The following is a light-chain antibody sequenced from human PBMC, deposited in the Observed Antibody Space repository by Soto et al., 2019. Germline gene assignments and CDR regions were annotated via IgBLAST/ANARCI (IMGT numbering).Light chain of an antibody. Sequence: QSALTQPASVSGSPGQSITISCTGTSSDIGAYNFVSWFQQLPGKAPKLMISDVSNRPSGVSNRFSGSKSGNTASLTISGTQAEEEADYYCSSYTTSSRLVFGGGTKVTVL. CDR3: SSYTTSSRLV. CDR1: SSDIGAYNF. J-gene: IGLJ2*01. V-gene: IGLV2-14*03. CDR2: DVS.